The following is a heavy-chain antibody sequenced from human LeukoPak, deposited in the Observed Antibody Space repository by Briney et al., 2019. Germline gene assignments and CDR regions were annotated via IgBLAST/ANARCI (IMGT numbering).Heavy chain of an antibody. J-gene: IGHJ4*02. CDR2: MYTSGNT. CDR1: GGSISSDSYY. CDR3: ARSTGYYDTSKGY. Sequence: SQTLSLTCTVSGGSISSDSYYWSWIRQPAGKGLEWIGRMYTSGNTNYNPSLKSRVTISVDTSKNQFSLKLSSVTAADTAVYYCARSTGYYDTSKGYWGQGTLVTVSS. D-gene: IGHD3-22*01. V-gene: IGHV4-61*02.